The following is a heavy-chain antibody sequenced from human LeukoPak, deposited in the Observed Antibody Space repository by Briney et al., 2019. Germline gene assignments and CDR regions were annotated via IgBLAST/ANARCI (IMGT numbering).Heavy chain of an antibody. CDR3: AKMARGSSSWYWDY. J-gene: IGHJ4*02. CDR2: ISYDGSNK. V-gene: IGHV3-30*18. D-gene: IGHD6-13*01. CDR1: GFTFSSYG. Sequence: PGGSLRLSCAASGFTFSSYGMHWVRQAPGKGLEWVAVISYDGSNKYYADSVKGRFTISRDNSKNTLYLQMNSLRAEETAVYYCAKMARGSSSWYWDYWGQGTLVTVSS.